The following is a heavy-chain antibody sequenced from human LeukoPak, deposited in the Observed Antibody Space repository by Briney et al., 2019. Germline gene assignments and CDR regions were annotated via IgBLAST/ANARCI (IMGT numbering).Heavy chain of an antibody. J-gene: IGHJ6*04. Sequence: GGSLRLSCAASGFTFNTYAMNWVRQAPGEGLEWVSYISSSGSTIYYADSVKGRFTISRDNAKNSLYLQMNSLRAEDTAVYYCAELGITMIGGVWGRGTTVTISS. V-gene: IGHV3-48*03. CDR2: ISSSGSTI. D-gene: IGHD3-10*02. CDR3: AELGITMIGGV. CDR1: GFTFNTYA.